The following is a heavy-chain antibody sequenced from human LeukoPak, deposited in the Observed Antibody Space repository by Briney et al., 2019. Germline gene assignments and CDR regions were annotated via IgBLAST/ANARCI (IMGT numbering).Heavy chain of an antibody. CDR1: GLTFTSHG. D-gene: IGHD4-23*01. J-gene: IGHJ4*02. V-gene: IGHV3-30*02. CDR2: VRNDGSDT. Sequence: GGSLRLSCTTSGLTFTSHGFHWLRQVVGKRLEWVAFVRNDGSDTYHANSVKGRFSISRDDSKNTLYLQMNSLRPEDTAIYYCARDRGKDYFDSWGQGTQVTVSS. CDR3: ARDRGKDYFDS.